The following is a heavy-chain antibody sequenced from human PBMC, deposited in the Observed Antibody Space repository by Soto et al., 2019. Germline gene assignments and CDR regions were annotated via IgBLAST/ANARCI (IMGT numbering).Heavy chain of an antibody. CDR1: GFTFSSYA. D-gene: IGHD3-10*01. CDR3: AKAYLLANNWFDP. J-gene: IGHJ5*02. V-gene: IGHV3-23*01. CDR2: ISGSGGST. Sequence: PGGSLRLSCVASGFTFSSYAMSWVRQAPGKGLEWVSTISGSGGSTYYADSVKGRFTISRDNSKNTLYLQMNSLRAEDTAVYYCAKAYLLANNWFDPWGQGTLVTVSS.